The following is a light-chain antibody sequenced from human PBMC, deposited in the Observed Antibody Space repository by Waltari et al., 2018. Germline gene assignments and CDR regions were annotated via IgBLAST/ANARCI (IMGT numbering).Light chain of an antibody. CDR3: CSYAGNYVWV. V-gene: IGLV2-23*02. J-gene: IGLJ3*02. Sequence: QSALTQPAAVSGSPGQSVTIYCTGASRAFGRYDIVPWYQPHPGNAPKLLISDVSKRPSGVSARFSGSKSGDTASLTISGLQFEDEADYYCCSYAGNYVWVFGGGTRLTVL. CDR1: SRAFGRYDI. CDR2: DVS.